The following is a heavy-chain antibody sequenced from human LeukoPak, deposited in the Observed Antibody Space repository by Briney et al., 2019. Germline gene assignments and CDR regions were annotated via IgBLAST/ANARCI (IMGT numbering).Heavy chain of an antibody. D-gene: IGHD3-3*01. J-gene: IGHJ6*03. CDR3: ARAVSYDFWSGYPRYYYYYYMDV. V-gene: IGHV4-31*03. CDR1: GGSISSGGNY. CDR2: IYYSGST. Sequence: SQTLSLTCTVSGGSISSGGNYWSWIRQHPGRGLEWMGYIYYSGSTYYNPSLKSRVTRSVDTSKNQFSLTLRSVTAADTAVYYCARAVSYDFWSGYPRYYYYYYMDVWGKGTTVTVSS.